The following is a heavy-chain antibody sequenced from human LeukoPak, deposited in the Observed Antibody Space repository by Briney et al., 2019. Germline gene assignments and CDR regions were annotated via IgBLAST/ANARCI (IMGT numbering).Heavy chain of an antibody. D-gene: IGHD6-13*01. CDR1: GGSFSGYY. CDR2: INHSGST. J-gene: IGHJ5*02. V-gene: IGHV4-34*01. Sequence: SETLSLTCAVYGGSFSGYYWSWIRQPPGKGLEWIGEINHSGSTNYNPSLKSRVTISVDTSKNQFSLKLSSVTAADTAVYYCARGQNSSSWVHSYNWFDPWGQGTLVTVSS. CDR3: ARGQNSSSWVHSYNWFDP.